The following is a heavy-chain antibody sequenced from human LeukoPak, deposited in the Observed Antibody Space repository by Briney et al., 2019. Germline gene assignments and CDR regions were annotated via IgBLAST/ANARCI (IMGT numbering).Heavy chain of an antibody. CDR1: GFTFSSYA. J-gene: IGHJ4*02. CDR3: ARDWVKMAGIGSFDY. CDR2: ISYDGSNK. D-gene: IGHD6-19*01. V-gene: IGHV3-30-3*01. Sequence: GGSLRLSCAASGFTFSSYAMHWVRQAPGKGLEWVAVISYDGSNKYYADSVKGRFTISRDNSKNTLYLQMNSLRAEDTAVYYCARDWVKMAGIGSFDYWGQGILVTVSS.